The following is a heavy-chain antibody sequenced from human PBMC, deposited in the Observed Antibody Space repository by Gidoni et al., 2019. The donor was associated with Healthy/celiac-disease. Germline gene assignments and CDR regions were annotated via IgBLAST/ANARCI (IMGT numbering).Heavy chain of an antibody. V-gene: IGHV4-59*01. CDR1: GGSLSSYY. J-gene: IGHJ2*01. CDR2: IYYSGST. D-gene: IGHD1-26*01. Sequence: QVHLQESGPGLVKPSGTLSLPCTVSGGSLSSYYWSWIRQPPGKGLEWIGYIYYSGSTNYNPSLKSRVTISVDTSKNQFSLKLSSVTAADTAVYYCARDGVGGSYNWYFDLWGRGTLVTVSS. CDR3: ARDGVGGSYNWYFDL.